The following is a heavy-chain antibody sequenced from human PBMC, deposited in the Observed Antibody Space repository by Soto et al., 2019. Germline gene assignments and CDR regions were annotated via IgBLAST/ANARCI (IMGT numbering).Heavy chain of an antibody. CDR3: AKVLNCYGSYHHDGMDF. D-gene: IGHD3-10*01. V-gene: IGHV3-30*18. Sequence: SLRLSCAASGFTFSRYGLHWVRPAPGKGLGWVAVISNGGSNKYYVDSVKGRFTISRYNSKNTLYRKRNSLRAEDTVVYYCAKVLNCYGSYHHDGMDFCGQGSTVTVSS. CDR2: ISNGGSNK. CDR1: GFTFSRYG. J-gene: IGHJ6*02.